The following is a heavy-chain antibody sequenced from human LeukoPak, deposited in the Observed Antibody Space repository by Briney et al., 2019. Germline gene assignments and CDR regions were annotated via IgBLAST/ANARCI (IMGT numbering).Heavy chain of an antibody. CDR3: ARDTEYCSGGSCYSGHYYMDV. J-gene: IGHJ6*03. D-gene: IGHD2-15*01. CDR2: INPNSGGT. V-gene: IGHV1-2*02. CDR1: GYTFTGYY. Sequence: ASVKVSCKASGYTFTGYYMHWVRQAPGQGLEWMGWINPNSGGTNYAQKFQGRVTMTRDTSISTAYMELSRLRSDDTAVYYCARDTEYCSGGSCYSGHYYMDVWGKGTTVTISS.